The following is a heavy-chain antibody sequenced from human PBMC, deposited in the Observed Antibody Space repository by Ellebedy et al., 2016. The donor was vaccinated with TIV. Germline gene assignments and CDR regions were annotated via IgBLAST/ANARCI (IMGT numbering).Heavy chain of an antibody. CDR2: INQDGSDK. D-gene: IGHD4-17*01. V-gene: IGHV3-7*01. Sequence: GESLKISCAASRFSFSSYWMSWVRQPPGKGLEWVANINQDGSDKYYVDSVKGRFTLSRDNAKNSLFLQMNRLRAEDTAVYYCATDGSYGDYRSPAHAFVTWGQGTMVTVSS. CDR3: ATDGSYGDYRSPAHAFVT. J-gene: IGHJ3*02. CDR1: RFSFSSYW.